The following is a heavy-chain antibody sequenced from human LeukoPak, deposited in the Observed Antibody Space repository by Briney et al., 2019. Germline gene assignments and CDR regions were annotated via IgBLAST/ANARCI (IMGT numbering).Heavy chain of an antibody. J-gene: IGHJ4*02. CDR1: GFTFSTYS. CDR2: ISSGYST. CDR3: AKDFSQEGSHSVDY. Sequence: GTLRLSCAASGFTFSTYSMTWVRQAPGAGLGWGSAISSGYSTYYADSVRGRFIISRDNSKDTLYLQMNSLRAEDTAVYYCAKDFSQEGSHSVDYWGQGTLVTVSS. D-gene: IGHD1-26*01. V-gene: IGHV3-23*01.